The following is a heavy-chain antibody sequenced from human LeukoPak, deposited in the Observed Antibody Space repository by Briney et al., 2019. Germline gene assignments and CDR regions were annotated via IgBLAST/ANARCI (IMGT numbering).Heavy chain of an antibody. CDR3: ARDSSAYDSGWFDP. D-gene: IGHD5-12*01. J-gene: IGHJ5*02. V-gene: IGHV4-61*02. CDR1: GGSISSGSYY. CDR2: IYTSGST. Sequence: TSQTLSLTCTVSGGSISSGSYYWSWIRQPAGKGLEWIGRIYTSGSTNYNPSLKSRVTISVDTSKNQFSLKLSSVTAADTAVYYCARDSSAYDSGWFDPWGQGTLVTVSS.